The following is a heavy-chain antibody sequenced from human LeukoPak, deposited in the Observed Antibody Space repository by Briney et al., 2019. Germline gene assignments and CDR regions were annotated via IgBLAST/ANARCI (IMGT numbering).Heavy chain of an antibody. V-gene: IGHV4-4*02. D-gene: IGHD1-1*01. CDR2: VYHNGTP. CDR3: ATAPILRGEAGEQYKYGMDV. Sequence: SETLSLTCADSVGSISSGNWWSWVRQSPGKGLEWIGEVYHNGTPNYNPSLKSRVTISADTFKNHFSLKLTAVTAADRAVYYCATAPILRGEAGEQYKYGMDVWGQGTTVIVSS. CDR1: VGSISSGNW. J-gene: IGHJ6*02.